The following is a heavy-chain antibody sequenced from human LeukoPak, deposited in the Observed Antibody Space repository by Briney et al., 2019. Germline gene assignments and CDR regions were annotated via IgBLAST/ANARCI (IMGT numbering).Heavy chain of an antibody. CDR2: INWNGASI. CDR1: GFTFDDYG. D-gene: IGHD2-15*01. Sequence: PGGSLRLSCAASGFTFDDYGMSWVRQAPGKGLEGVAGINWNGASIGYADSAKGRFTISRDSAKKSLYLQMNSPRAEDTALYYCARGYCTGGSCWYFDHWGQGTLVTVPS. CDR3: ARGYCTGGSCWYFDH. V-gene: IGHV3-20*04. J-gene: IGHJ4*02.